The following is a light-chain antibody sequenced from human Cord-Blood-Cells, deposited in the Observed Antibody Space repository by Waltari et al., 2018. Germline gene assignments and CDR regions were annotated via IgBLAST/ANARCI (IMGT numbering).Light chain of an antibody. Sequence: QSALTQPRSVSGSPGQSGTISCTGTSSDVGGYDNISWYQQHPGQAPKLMIYDVSKRPSGVHDRFSGSKSGNTASLTISVLQAEDEADYCCCSYAGSYTWVFGGGTKLTVL. V-gene: IGLV2-11*01. CDR3: CSYAGSYTWV. CDR1: SSDVGGYDN. CDR2: DVS. J-gene: IGLJ3*02.